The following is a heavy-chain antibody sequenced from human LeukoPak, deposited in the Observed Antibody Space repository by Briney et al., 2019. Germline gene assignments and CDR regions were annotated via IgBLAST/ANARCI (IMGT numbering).Heavy chain of an antibody. V-gene: IGHV4-30-4*08. CDR1: GGSISSGDYY. Sequence: SETLSLTCTVSGGSISSGDYYWSWLRQPPGKGLEWIGYIYYSGSTYYNPSPKSRVTISVDTSKNQFSLKLSSVTAADTAVYYCAGRAEVRAYYFDYWGQGTLVTVSS. CDR3: AGRAEVRAYYFDY. J-gene: IGHJ4*02. CDR2: IYYSGST. D-gene: IGHD2-2*01.